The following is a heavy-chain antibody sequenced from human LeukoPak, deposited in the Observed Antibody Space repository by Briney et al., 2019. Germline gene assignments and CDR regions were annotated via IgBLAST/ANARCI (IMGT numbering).Heavy chain of an antibody. Sequence: GGSLRLSCAASGFTFSSYAMSWVRQAPGKGLEWVAVISYDGSNKYYADSVKGRFTITRDNSKNTLYLQMNSLRAEDTAVYYCTRHSDPYCSRANCYVDNFYGLDVWGQGTRVTVSS. CDR2: ISYDGSNK. CDR3: TRHSDPYCSRANCYVDNFYGLDV. D-gene: IGHD2-2*01. CDR1: GFTFSSYA. J-gene: IGHJ6*02. V-gene: IGHV3-30-3*01.